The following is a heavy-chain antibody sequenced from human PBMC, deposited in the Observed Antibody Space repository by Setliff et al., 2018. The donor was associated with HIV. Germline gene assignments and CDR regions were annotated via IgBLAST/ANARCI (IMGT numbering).Heavy chain of an antibody. CDR2: IRKKAYGGTT. Sequence: GGSLRLSCTGSGFIFGDHTMSWVRQAPGKGLEWVGFIRKKAYGGTTEYAASVKGRFTISRDDSKSIAYLQMNSLKTEDTAVYYRSRGVEMATIFGYWGQGALVTVSS. V-gene: IGHV3-49*04. D-gene: IGHD2-15*01. CDR1: GFIFGDHT. J-gene: IGHJ4*02. CDR3: SRGVEMATIFGY.